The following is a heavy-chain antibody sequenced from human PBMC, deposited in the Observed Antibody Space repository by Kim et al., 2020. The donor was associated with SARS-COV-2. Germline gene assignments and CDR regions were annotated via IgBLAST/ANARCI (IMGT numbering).Heavy chain of an antibody. V-gene: IGHV3-53*01. J-gene: IGHJ4*02. Sequence: TYDEDSVTGRFTIYRDNSMNTLYLQMNSLRAEVTAVYYCARARRSGYFDYWGQGTLVTVSS. D-gene: IGHD3-22*01. CDR3: ARARRSGYFDY. CDR2: T.